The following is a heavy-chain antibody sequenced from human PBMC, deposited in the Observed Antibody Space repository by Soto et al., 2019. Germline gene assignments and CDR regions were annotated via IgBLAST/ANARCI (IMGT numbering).Heavy chain of an antibody. CDR2: MNPNSGNT. J-gene: IGHJ3*02. Sequence: ASVKVSCKASGYTFTSYDFNWVRRATGQGLEWMGWMNPNSGNTGYAQKFQGRVTMTRNTSISTAYMELSSLRSEDTAVYYCARGPADYDFWSGYYSRGAFDIWGQGTMVTVSS. V-gene: IGHV1-8*01. CDR3: ARGPADYDFWSGYYSRGAFDI. CDR1: GYTFTSYD. D-gene: IGHD3-3*01.